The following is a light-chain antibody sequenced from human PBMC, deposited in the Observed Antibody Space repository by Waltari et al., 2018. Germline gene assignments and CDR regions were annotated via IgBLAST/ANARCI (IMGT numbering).Light chain of an antibody. V-gene: IGKV3-20*01. CDR1: HNVGSNY. CDR3: QQYATSPLT. Sequence: EIVLTQSPGTLSLSPGERATLSCRASHNVGSNYLAWYQQKPGQAPRLLIYGASSRATGIPDRFSGSGSGIDFTLTISRLEPEDFALYHCQQYATSPLTFGGGTKVEI. J-gene: IGKJ4*01. CDR2: GAS.